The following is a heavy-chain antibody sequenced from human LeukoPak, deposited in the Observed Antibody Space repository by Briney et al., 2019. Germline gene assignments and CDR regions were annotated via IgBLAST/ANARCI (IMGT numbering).Heavy chain of an antibody. V-gene: IGHV4-38-2*01. CDR3: ARQGGSGSPYYYYMDV. CDR2: MYHSGST. D-gene: IGHD6-13*01. J-gene: IGHJ6*03. CDR1: GYSISSGYY. Sequence: SETLSLTCAVSGYSISSGYYWGWFRQPPGKGLEWIGCMYHSGSTYYNPSLKSRVTISVDTSKNQFSLKLSSVTAADTAVYYCARQGGSGSPYYYYMDVWGKGTTVTVSS.